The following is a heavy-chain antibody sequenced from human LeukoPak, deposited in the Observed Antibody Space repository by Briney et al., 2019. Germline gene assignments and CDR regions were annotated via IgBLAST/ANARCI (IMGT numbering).Heavy chain of an antibody. CDR1: GYTFTGYY. CDR2: INPNSGGT. Sequence: ASVKVSCKASGYTFTGYYMHWVRQAPGQGLEWMGRINPNSGGTNYAQKFQGRVTMTRDTSISTAYMELSRLRSDDTAVYYCAREKVDYDFWSGYHNYDIPWGQGTLVTVSS. V-gene: IGHV1-2*06. CDR3: AREKVDYDFWSGYHNYDIP. J-gene: IGHJ5*02. D-gene: IGHD3-3*01.